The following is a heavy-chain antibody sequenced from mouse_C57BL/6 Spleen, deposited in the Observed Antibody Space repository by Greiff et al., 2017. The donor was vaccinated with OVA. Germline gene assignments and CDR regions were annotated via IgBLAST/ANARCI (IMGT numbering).Heavy chain of an antibody. D-gene: IGHD3-2*02. CDR2: IYPSDSET. J-gene: IGHJ4*01. Sequence: QVQLQQPGAELVRPGSSVKLSCKASGYTFTSYWMDWVKQRPGQGLEWIGNIYPSDSETHYNQKFKDKATLTVDKSSSTPYMQLSSLTSEDSAVYYCARGDSSGYYYAMDYWGQGTSVTVSS. V-gene: IGHV1-61*01. CDR3: ARGDSSGYYYAMDY. CDR1: GYTFTSYW.